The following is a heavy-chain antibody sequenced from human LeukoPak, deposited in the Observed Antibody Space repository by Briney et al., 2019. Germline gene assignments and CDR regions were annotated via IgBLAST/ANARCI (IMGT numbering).Heavy chain of an antibody. J-gene: IGHJ4*02. CDR1: GYTFTDYY. CDR3: ARDQEGFDY. CDR2: IYPRDGST. V-gene: IGHV1-46*01. Sequence: ALVKVSCKPSGYTFTDYYIHWVRQAPGQGLEWMGMIYPRDGSTSYAQKFQGRVTVTRDTSTSTVHMELSGLRSEDTAVYYCARDQEGFDYWGQGTLVTVSS.